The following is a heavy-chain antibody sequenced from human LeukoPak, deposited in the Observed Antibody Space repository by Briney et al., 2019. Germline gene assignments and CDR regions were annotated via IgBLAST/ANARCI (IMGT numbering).Heavy chain of an antibody. CDR3: ARGSSGWPVDY. D-gene: IGHD6-19*01. V-gene: IGHV4-31*03. CDR1: GGSISSDDHY. CDR2: IYYSGTT. Sequence: SETLSLTCTVSGGSISSDDHYWSWIRQRPGKGLEWVAYIYYSGTTYYNPSLKSRVTISVGTSKDQFSLKLSSVTAADTAVYYCARGSSGWPVDYWGQGTLVTVSS. J-gene: IGHJ4*02.